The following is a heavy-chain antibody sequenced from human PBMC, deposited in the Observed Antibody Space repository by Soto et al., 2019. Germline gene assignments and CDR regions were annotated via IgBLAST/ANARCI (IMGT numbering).Heavy chain of an antibody. J-gene: IGHJ6*02. D-gene: IGHD6-6*01. CDR1: GYTFTGYY. V-gene: IGHV1-2*04. CDR2: INPNSGGT. CDR3: ARDLPSSIAARPYGMDV. Sequence: ASVKVSCKASGYTFTGYYIHWVRQAPGQGLEWMGWINPNSGGTNYAQKFQGWVTITRDTSISTAYMELSRLRSDDTAVYYCARDLPSSIAARPYGMDVWGQGTTVTVSS.